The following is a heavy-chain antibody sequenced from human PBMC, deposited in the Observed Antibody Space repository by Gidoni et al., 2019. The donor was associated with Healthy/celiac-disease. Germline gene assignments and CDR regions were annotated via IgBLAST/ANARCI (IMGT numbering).Heavy chain of an antibody. CDR2: IYYSGTS. Sequence: QVQLQESGPGLVKPSQTLSLTCTVAGDSISSGGYYWSWIRQHQGKGLEWIGYIYYSGTSYYNPSLKSRVTISVDTSKNQFSLELSSVIVADTAMYYCARTYCSGASCYYAFDIWGQGTVVTVSS. J-gene: IGHJ3*02. CDR1: GDSISSGGYY. D-gene: IGHD2-15*01. CDR3: ARTYCSGASCYYAFDI. V-gene: IGHV4-31*03.